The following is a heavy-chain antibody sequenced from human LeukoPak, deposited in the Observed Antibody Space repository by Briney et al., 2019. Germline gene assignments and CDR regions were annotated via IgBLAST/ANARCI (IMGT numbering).Heavy chain of an antibody. CDR2: IYSDGNTT. CDR1: GFTFSNYW. CDR3: ARDQGSTSRGIDY. J-gene: IGHJ4*02. D-gene: IGHD2-2*01. Sequence: GGSLRLSCAGSGFTFSNYWMHWVRQAPGKGLVWVSRIYSDGNTTNYADSVKGRFTISRDNAKNTLNLQMNSLRAEDTAVYYCARDQGSTSRGIDYWGQGTLVTVSS. V-gene: IGHV3-74*01.